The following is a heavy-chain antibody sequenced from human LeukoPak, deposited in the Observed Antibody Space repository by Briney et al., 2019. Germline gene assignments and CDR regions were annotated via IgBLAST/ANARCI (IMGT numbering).Heavy chain of an antibody. CDR2: INHSGST. V-gene: IGHV4-34*01. D-gene: IGHD3-3*01. J-gene: IGHJ4*02. CDR3: ARVLRFLECLLDY. Sequence: SETLSLTCAVYGGSFSGYYWSWIRQPPGKGLEWIGEINHSGSTNYNPSLKSRVTISVDTSKNQFSLKLSSVTAADTAVYYCARVLRFLECLLDYWGQGTLVTVSS. CDR1: GGSFSGYY.